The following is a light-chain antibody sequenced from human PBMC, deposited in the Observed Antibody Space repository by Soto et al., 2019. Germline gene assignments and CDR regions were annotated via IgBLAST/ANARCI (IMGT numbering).Light chain of an antibody. V-gene: IGLV2-23*01. CDR3: CSYAGISTYYV. J-gene: IGLJ1*01. CDR1: SSDIGSYNL. Sequence: QSALTQPASVSGSPGQSITISCTGTSSDIGSYNLVSWYQQHPGKAPKLIIYVGSKRPSGVSNRFSGSKSGNTASLTISGLQAEDEADYYCCSYAGISTYYVFGTGTKVTVL. CDR2: VGS.